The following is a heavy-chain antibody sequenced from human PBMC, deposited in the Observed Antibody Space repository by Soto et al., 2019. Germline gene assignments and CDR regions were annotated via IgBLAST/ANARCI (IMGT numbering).Heavy chain of an antibody. J-gene: IGHJ1*01. V-gene: IGHV2-5*02. Sequence: QITLKESGPTLVKPTQTLTLTCTFSGFSLSTSGVGVGWIRQPPGKALEWLALIYWDDDKRYSPSLKSRLTITSDTAKTQVVLTMTNMDPVDTATYYCEHRQYGDYPIRHWGQGTLVTVSS. CDR3: EHRQYGDYPIRH. CDR2: IYWDDDK. D-gene: IGHD4-17*01. CDR1: GFSLSTSGVG.